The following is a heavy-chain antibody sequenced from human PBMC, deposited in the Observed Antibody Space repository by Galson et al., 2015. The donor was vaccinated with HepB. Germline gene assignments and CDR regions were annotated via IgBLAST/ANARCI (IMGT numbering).Heavy chain of an antibody. CDR2: IWYDGSNK. Sequence: SLRLSCAASGFTFSSYGMHWVRQAPGKGLEWVAVIWYDGSNKYYADSVKGRFTISRDNSKNTLYLQMNSLRAEDTAVYYCARGLDYDILTGYYTDYYYGMDVWGQGTTVTVSS. CDR3: ARGLDYDILTGYYTDYYYGMDV. J-gene: IGHJ6*02. V-gene: IGHV3-33*01. CDR1: GFTFSSYG. D-gene: IGHD3-9*01.